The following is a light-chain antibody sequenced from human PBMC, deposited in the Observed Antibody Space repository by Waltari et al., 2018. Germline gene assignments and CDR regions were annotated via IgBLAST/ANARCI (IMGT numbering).Light chain of an antibody. CDR3: QQSYNVPT. J-gene: IGKJ1*01. CDR2: AAS. CDR1: QSISHY. Sequence: IQMTQSPSSLSASVGDRVTITCRASQSISHYLSWYQQKPVKAPKLLIYAASSLQSGVPSRFSGSGSGTDFTLTISSLQPEDFATYYCQQSYNVPTFGPGTKVENK. V-gene: IGKV1-39*01.